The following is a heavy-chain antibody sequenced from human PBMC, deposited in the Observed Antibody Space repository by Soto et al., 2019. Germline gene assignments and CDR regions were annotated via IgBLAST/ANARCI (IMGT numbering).Heavy chain of an antibody. V-gene: IGHV3-23*01. Sequence: GGSLRLSCAASGFTFSSYAMSWVRQAPGKGLEWVSAISGSGGSTYYADSVKGRFTISRDNSKNTLYLQMNSLRAEDTAVYYCANDYSSSSSVLGVDYWGQGTLVTVSS. CDR2: ISGSGGST. CDR1: GFTFSSYA. D-gene: IGHD6-6*01. CDR3: ANDYSSSSSVLGVDY. J-gene: IGHJ4*02.